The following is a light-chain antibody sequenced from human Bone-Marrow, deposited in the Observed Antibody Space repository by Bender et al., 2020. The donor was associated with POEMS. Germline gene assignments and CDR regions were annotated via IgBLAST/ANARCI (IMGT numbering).Light chain of an antibody. Sequence: QSVLTQPPSASGTPGQSVIISCSGTDSNFGGNNVNWYQHLPGTAPRLVVYSNYQRPSGVPDRLSGSKSDNTASLTVSGLQPEDEADYYCCSYAGTTYHIIFGGGTKLTVL. V-gene: IGLV1-44*01. CDR2: SNY. CDR3: CSYAGTTYHII. CDR1: DSNFGGNN. J-gene: IGLJ2*01.